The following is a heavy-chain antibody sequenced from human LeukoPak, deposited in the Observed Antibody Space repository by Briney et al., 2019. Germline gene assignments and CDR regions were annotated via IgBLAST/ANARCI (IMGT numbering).Heavy chain of an antibody. CDR2: ISAHNGNT. CDR1: GYTFTSYG. Sequence: ASVKVSCKASGYTFTSYGISWVRQAPGQGLEWMGWISAHNGNTNYAQKLQGRVTMTTDTSTSTAYMELRSLRSDDTAVYYCARDRWQLGNYYMDVWGKGTTVTVSS. D-gene: IGHD6-6*01. V-gene: IGHV1-18*01. CDR3: ARDRWQLGNYYMDV. J-gene: IGHJ6*03.